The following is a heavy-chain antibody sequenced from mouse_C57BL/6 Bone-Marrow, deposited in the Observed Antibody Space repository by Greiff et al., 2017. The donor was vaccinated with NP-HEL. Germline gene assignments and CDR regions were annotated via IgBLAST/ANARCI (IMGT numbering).Heavy chain of an antibody. J-gene: IGHJ4*01. CDR1: GYAFTNYL. Sequence: VQLQQSGAELVRPGTSVKVSCKASGYAFTNYLIEWVKQRPGQGLEWIGVINPASGGTNYNEKFKGKATLTVDTSSSTAYMQLSSLTSEDSAVYFCVRWGLRIYAIDYWGQGTSVTGSS. V-gene: IGHV1-54*01. CDR3: VRWGLRIYAIDY. CDR2: INPASGGT. D-gene: IGHD3-2*02.